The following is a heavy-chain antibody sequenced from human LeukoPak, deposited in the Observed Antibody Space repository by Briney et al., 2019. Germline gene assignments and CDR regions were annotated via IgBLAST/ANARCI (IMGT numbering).Heavy chain of an antibody. CDR2: INPNSGNT. V-gene: IGHV1-8*02. D-gene: IGHD2-8*01. CDR3: ARGGDIVLMVYATNFDS. J-gene: IGHJ4*02. Sequence: ASVKVSCKASGYTFTGYYMHWVRQATGQGLEWMGWINPNSGNTGYAQKFQGRVTMTRDTSISTAYMELSSLRSEDTAMYYCARGGDIVLMVYATNFDSWGQGTLVTVSS. CDR1: GYTFTGYY.